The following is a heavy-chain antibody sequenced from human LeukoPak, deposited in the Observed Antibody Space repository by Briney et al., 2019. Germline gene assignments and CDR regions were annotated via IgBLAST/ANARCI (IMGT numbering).Heavy chain of an antibody. CDR2: IVTSGTLR. Sequence: GGSLRLSCAASGFRFSAHSMIWVRQAPGKGLEWVSYIVTSGTLRYYADSVKGRFTISRDNSKNTLYLQMNSLRAEDTAVYYCAKDFDSSLDYWGQGTLVTVSS. CDR1: GFRFSAHS. J-gene: IGHJ4*02. D-gene: IGHD3-22*01. V-gene: IGHV3-48*01. CDR3: AKDFDSSLDY.